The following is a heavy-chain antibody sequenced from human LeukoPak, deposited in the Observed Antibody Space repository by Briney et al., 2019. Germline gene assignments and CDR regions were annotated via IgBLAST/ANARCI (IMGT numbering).Heavy chain of an antibody. J-gene: IGHJ4*02. V-gene: IGHV1-24*01. D-gene: IGHD3-22*01. CDR2: FDPEDGET. CDR3: ATSKRHYYDSSGYYYGY. Sequence: ASVKVSCKVSGYTLTELSMHRVGQAPGKGREWMGGFDPEDGETIYAQKFQGRVTMTEDTSTDTAYMELSSLRSEDTAVYYCATSKRHYYDSSGYYYGYWGRGTLVTVSS. CDR1: GYTLTELS.